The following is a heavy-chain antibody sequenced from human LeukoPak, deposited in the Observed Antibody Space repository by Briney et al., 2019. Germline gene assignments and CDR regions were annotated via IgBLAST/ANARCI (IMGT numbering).Heavy chain of an antibody. CDR3: ASLKVVVTAIPYYYGMDV. V-gene: IGHV4-59*01. D-gene: IGHD2-21*02. J-gene: IGHJ6*02. Sequence: PSETLSLTCSVSGASIRNYYWSWIRQPPGRGREWIGYISDSGSTNYNPSLNSRVTFSVDTSKNQFSLKLRSMTAADTAVYYCASLKVVVTAIPYYYGMDVWGQGTTVTVSS. CDR2: ISDSGST. CDR1: GASIRNYY.